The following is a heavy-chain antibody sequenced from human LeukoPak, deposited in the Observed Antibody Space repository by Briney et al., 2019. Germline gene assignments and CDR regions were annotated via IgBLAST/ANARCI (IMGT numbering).Heavy chain of an antibody. CDR3: ASHVTVLGTRGFDY. J-gene: IGHJ4*02. CDR2: IYHGGDT. Sequence: ASETLSLTCAVSGGSITSHSWWSWVRQPPGKGLVWIGEIYHGGDTNYDPSVKSRVTMSVDKSKNHFSLNLRSVTAADTAIYYCASHVTVLGTRGFDYWGQGILVTVSS. D-gene: IGHD6-19*01. V-gene: IGHV4-4*02. CDR1: GGSITSHSW.